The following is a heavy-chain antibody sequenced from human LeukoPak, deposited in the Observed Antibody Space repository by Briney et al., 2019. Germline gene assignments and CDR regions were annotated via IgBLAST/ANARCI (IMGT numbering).Heavy chain of an antibody. J-gene: IGHJ5*02. CDR1: GYTFTGYY. V-gene: IGHV1-2*02. D-gene: IGHD4-17*01. CDR2: INTKSGGT. Sequence: GASVKVSCKASGYTFTGYYMHWVRQAPGQGLEWMGWINTKSGGTSYAQNLQGRVTMTSEPSISTAYMELSSLISDDTAVYYCGRPGRSQQHDDGDYNWFDTWGQGTLVTVSS. CDR3: GRPGRSQQHDDGDYNWFDT.